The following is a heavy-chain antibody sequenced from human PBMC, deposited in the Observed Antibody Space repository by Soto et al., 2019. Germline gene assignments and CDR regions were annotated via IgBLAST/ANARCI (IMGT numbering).Heavy chain of an antibody. CDR3: AKDYAMVRGGGDYYYYGMDL. CDR1: GFTFSSYG. V-gene: IGHV3-30*18. J-gene: IGHJ6*02. Sequence: QVQLVESGGGVVQPGRSLRLSCAASGFTFSSYGMHWVRQAPGKGLEWVAVISYDGSNKYYADSVKGRFTISRDNSKNTLYLQMNSLRAEDTAVYYCAKDYAMVRGGGDYYYYGMDLWGQGTTVTVSS. CDR2: ISYDGSNK. D-gene: IGHD3-10*01.